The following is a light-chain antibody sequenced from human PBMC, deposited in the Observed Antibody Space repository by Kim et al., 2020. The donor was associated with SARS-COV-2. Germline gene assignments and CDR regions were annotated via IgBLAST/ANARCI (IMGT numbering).Light chain of an antibody. CDR2: KAS. CDR3: QQYSSSSSNT. Sequence: DIQMTQSPSTLSASVGDRVTITCRASQNIGSWLAWYQQKPGKAPKLLIYKASSLESGVPSRLSGSGSGTEFTLSISSLQPDDFATYYCQQYSSSSSNTFGQGTKLEI. CDR1: QNIGSW. J-gene: IGKJ2*01. V-gene: IGKV1-5*03.